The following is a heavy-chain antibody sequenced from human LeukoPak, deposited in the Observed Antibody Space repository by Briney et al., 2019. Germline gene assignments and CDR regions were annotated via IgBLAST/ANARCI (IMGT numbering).Heavy chain of an antibody. CDR3: VRAGSGFDY. D-gene: IGHD2-15*01. CDR1: GFTFSSYA. V-gene: IGHV3-23*01. Sequence: PGGSLRLSCAASGFTFSSYAMSWVRQAPGKGLEWVSAISGSGGSTYYADSVKGRFTISRDNTKNTLYLQMDSLRDEDAAVYYCVRAGSGFDYWGQGTLVTVTS. J-gene: IGHJ4*02. CDR2: ISGSGGST.